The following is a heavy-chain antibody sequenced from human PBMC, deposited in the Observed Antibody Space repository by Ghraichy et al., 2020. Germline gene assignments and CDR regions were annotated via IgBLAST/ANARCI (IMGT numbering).Heavy chain of an antibody. J-gene: IGHJ4*02. Sequence: SQTLSLTCTVSGGSISSYYWSWIRQPPGKGLEWIGYIYYSGSTNYNPSLKSRVTISVDTSKNQFSLKLSSVTAADTAVYYCARRGQGAAAGTFDYWGQGTLVTVSS. CDR1: GGSISSYY. CDR2: IYYSGST. V-gene: IGHV4-59*08. D-gene: IGHD6-13*01. CDR3: ARRGQGAAAGTFDY.